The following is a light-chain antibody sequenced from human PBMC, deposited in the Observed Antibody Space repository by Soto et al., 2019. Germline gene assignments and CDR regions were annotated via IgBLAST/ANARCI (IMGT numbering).Light chain of an antibody. Sequence: DIQMTQSPSSLSASVGDRVTITCRASHSISTYLSWYQHTLGKAPKLLIYAASSLQSGVRSRFSGRGSGREFTLTINSLHPEDFATYYCQQRSSLPLTFGGGTKVELK. V-gene: IGKV1-39*01. CDR3: QQRSSLPLT. CDR1: HSISTY. CDR2: AAS. J-gene: IGKJ4*01.